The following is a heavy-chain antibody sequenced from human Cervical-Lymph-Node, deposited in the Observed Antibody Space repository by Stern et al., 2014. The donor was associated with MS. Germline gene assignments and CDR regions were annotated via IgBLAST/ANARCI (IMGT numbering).Heavy chain of an antibody. J-gene: IGHJ4*02. CDR3: ARASSGSYSVLFDY. Sequence: VQLVQSGAEVKKPGASVKVSCKASGYTFTSYAMHWVRQAPGQRLEWMGWINAGNGNTKYSQKFQGRVTITRDTSASTASMELSSLRSEDTAVYYCARASSGSYSVLFDYWGQGTLVTVSS. CDR1: GYTFTSYA. CDR2: INAGNGNT. D-gene: IGHD1-26*01. V-gene: IGHV1-3*01.